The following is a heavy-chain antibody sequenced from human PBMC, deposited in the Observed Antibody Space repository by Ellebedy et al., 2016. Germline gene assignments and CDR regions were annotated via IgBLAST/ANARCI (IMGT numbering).Heavy chain of an antibody. CDR1: GFNVSDNY. V-gene: IGHV3-11*06. D-gene: IGHD1-26*01. CDR3: ARDRSGSVVADDALDV. Sequence: GESLKISCVVSGFNVSDNYMSWVRQPPGKGLEWVASMTGGGSYTYYADSMKGRFTMSRDDARNSVYLQLNSLRAEDTAVYYCARDRSGSVVADDALDVWGPGTKVTVSS. J-gene: IGHJ3*01. CDR2: MTGGGSYT.